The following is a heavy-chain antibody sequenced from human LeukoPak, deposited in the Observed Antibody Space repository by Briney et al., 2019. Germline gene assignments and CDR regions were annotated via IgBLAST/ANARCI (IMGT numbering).Heavy chain of an antibody. J-gene: IGHJ4*02. CDR2: INHSGST. CDR3: ASRQQLRGSGYSR. D-gene: IGHD3-22*01. CDR1: GGSFSGYY. Sequence: SETLSLTCAVYGGSFSGYYWSWIRHPPGKGLELIGEINHSGSTNYNPSLKSRVTISVDTSKNQFSLKLSSVTAADTAVYYCASRQQLRGSGYSRWGQGTLVTVSS. V-gene: IGHV4-34*01.